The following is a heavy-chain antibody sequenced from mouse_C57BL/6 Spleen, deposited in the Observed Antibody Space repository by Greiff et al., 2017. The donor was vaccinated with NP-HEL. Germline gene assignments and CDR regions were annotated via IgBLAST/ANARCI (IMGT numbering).Heavy chain of an antibody. CDR3: ARNYGSSYYYFDY. CDR1: GYTFTGYW. J-gene: IGHJ2*01. CDR2: ILPGSGST. Sequence: QVQLKESGAELMKPGASVKLSCKATGYTFTGYWIEWVKQRPGHGLEWIGEILPGSGSTNYNEKFKGKATFTADTSSNPAYMQLSSLTTEDSAIYYCARNYGSSYYYFDYWGQGTTLTVSS. V-gene: IGHV1-9*01. D-gene: IGHD1-1*01.